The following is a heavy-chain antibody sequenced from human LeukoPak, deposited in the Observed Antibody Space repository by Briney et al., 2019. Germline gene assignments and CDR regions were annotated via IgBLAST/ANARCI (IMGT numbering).Heavy chain of an antibody. V-gene: IGHV3-9*01. J-gene: IGHJ4*02. CDR2: ISWNSGSI. D-gene: IGHD6-19*01. CDR1: GFTFDDYA. Sequence: PGRSLRPSCAASGFTFDDYAMHWVRQAPGKGLEWVSGISWNSGSIGYADSVKGRFTISRDNAKNSLYLQMNSLRAEDTALYYCAKEKAVAGPEGKYYFDYWGQGTLVTVSS. CDR3: AKEKAVAGPEGKYYFDY.